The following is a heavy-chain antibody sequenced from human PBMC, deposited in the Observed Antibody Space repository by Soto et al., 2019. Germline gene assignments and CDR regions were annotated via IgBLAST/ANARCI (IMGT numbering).Heavy chain of an antibody. V-gene: IGHV3-21*01. CDR1: GFTFSSYS. CDR3: ASGYCGGDCYDDAFDI. J-gene: IGHJ3*02. Sequence: GGSLRLSCAAYGFTFSSYSMNWVRQAPGKGLEWVSSISSSSSYIYYADSVKGRFTISRDNAKNSLYLQMNSLRAEDTAVYYCASGYCGGDCYDDAFDIWGQGTMVTVSS. D-gene: IGHD2-21*02. CDR2: ISSSSSYI.